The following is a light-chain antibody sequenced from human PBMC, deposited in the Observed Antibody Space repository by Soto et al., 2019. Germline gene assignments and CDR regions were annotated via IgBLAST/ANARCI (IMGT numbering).Light chain of an antibody. CDR2: DAS. V-gene: IGKV1-5*01. CDR3: QQSYSTPRT. Sequence: DSQRKERCCTLSSSVRCRITSTCLASQSIGVWLAWYQRKPGRAPKLLIYDASTLQRGVPSRFSGSGSGTDFTLTISSLQPQDFATYHCQQSYSTPRTFGQGTKVDIK. J-gene: IGKJ1*01. CDR1: QSIGVW.